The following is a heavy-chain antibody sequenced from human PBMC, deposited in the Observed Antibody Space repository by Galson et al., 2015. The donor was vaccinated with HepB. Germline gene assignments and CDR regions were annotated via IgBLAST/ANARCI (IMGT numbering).Heavy chain of an antibody. V-gene: IGHV3-30*02. Sequence: SLRLSCAASGFTFSSYGMHWVRQAPGKGLEWVAFIRYDGSNKYYADSVKGRFTISRDNSKNTLYLQMNSLRAEDTAVYYCAKGPWELLQYGYFDYWGQGTLVTVSS. CDR2: IRYDGSNK. CDR3: AKGPWELLQYGYFDY. CDR1: GFTFSSYG. J-gene: IGHJ4*02. D-gene: IGHD1-26*01.